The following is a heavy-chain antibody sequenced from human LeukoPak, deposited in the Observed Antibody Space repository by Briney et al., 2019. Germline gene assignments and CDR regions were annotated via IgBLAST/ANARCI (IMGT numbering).Heavy chain of an antibody. V-gene: IGHV1-2*02. CDR3: ARDRRHYYYYYMDV. CDR1: GYTFTGYY. Sequence: ASMKVSCKAPGYTFTGYYMHWVRQAPGQGLEWMGWINPNSGGTNYAQKFQDRVTMTRDTSISTAYMELSRLRSDDTAVYYCARDRRHYYYYYMDVWGKGTTVTISS. J-gene: IGHJ6*03. CDR2: INPNSGGT.